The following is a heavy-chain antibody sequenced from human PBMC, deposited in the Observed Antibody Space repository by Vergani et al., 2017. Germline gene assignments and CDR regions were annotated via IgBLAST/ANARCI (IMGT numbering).Heavy chain of an antibody. Sequence: EVQLLESGGGLVQPGGSLRLSCKASGFSFNTYWMHWVRQVPGKGLMWVARIDEYGNRATYGDFETGRFTISRDNAKNTVFLQMNNLRADDAGVYYCVRTEYCTGIACNTRFDSWGQGALVTVSS. CDR1: GFSFNTYW. J-gene: IGHJ5*01. CDR2: IDEYGNRA. D-gene: IGHD2-8*02. V-gene: IGHV3-74*02. CDR3: VRTEYCTGIACNTRFDS.